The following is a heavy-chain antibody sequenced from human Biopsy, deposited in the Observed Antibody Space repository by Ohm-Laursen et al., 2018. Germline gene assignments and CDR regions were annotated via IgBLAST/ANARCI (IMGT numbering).Heavy chain of an antibody. CDR3: ARRHNDGSGYHYFDH. J-gene: IGHJ4*02. D-gene: IGHD3-22*01. CDR2: VSYWGTT. V-gene: IGHV4-39*01. CDR1: TISITNFGDQ. Sequence: GTLSLTCSVSTISITNFGDQWDWIRQAPGKGLEWIGTVSYWGTTHYNPSLTSRVTISIDRSQSQFSMRLSSVAAADTAVYYCARRHNDGSGYHYFDHWGQGIRVSVSS.